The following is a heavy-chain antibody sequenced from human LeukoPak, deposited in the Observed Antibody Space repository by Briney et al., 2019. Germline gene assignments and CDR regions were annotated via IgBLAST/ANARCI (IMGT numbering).Heavy chain of an antibody. D-gene: IGHD6-13*01. V-gene: IGHV4-34*01. CDR1: GGSFSGYY. CDR2: INHSGST. J-gene: IGHJ5*02. Sequence: SETLSLTCAVYGGSFSGYYWSWIRRPPGKGLEWIGEINHSGSTNYNPSLKSRVTISVDTSKNQFSLKLSSVTAADTAVYYCARQSPVAGTDWFDPWGQGTLVTVSS. CDR3: ARQSPVAGTDWFDP.